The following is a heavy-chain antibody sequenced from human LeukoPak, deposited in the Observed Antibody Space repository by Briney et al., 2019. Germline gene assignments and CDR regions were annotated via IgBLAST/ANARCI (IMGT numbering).Heavy chain of an antibody. CDR3: ARESGGGIWVSRSDAFDI. V-gene: IGHV4-59*01. Sequence: SQTLSLTCTVSGGSISSYYWSWIRQPPGKGLGWIGYIYYSGSTNYNPSLKSRVTISVDTSKNQFSLKLGSVTAAVTAVYLFARESGGGIWVSRSDAFDIWGQGTMVTVSS. D-gene: IGHD1-26*01. CDR2: IYYSGST. CDR1: GGSISSYY. J-gene: IGHJ3*02.